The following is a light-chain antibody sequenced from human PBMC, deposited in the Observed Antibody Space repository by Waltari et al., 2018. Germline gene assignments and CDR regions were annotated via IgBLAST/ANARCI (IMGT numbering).Light chain of an antibody. CDR2: WAS. J-gene: IGKJ4*01. V-gene: IGKV4-1*01. CDR1: QSVLSSYGKNY. Sequence: DCVTTPSADSLAGFLGEWAFIHCKSSQSVLSSYGKNYLAWYQQKPGQPPKLLTYWASTREFGVPERFSGSGSGTDFTLTISSLQAEDVAVYHCQQYLSSPLTFGGGTKVEIK. CDR3: QQYLSSPLT.